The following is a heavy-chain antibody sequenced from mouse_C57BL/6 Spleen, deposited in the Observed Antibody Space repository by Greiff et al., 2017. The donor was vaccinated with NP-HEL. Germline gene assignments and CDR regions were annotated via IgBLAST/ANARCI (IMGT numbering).Heavy chain of an antibody. CDR3: AREGITTVGNAMDD. CDR1: GYTFTSYG. Sequence: QVQLQQSGAELARPGASVKLSCKASGYTFTSYGISWVKQRTGQGLEWIGEIYPRSGNTYYNEKFKGKATLTADKSSSTAYMELRSLTSEDSAVYFCAREGITTVGNAMDDWGQGTSVTVSS. CDR2: IYPRSGNT. V-gene: IGHV1-81*01. J-gene: IGHJ4*01. D-gene: IGHD1-1*01.